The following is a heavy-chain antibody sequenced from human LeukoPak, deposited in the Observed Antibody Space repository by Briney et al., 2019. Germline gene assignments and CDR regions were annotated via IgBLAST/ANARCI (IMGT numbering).Heavy chain of an antibody. D-gene: IGHD4-17*01. Sequence: PSETLSLTCAVYGGSFSGYYWSWIRQPPGKGLEWIGEINHSGSTNYNPSLKSRVTISVDTSKNQFSLKLSSVTAADTAVHYCARDLTPITTVTTSALRGEGYWGQGTLVTVSS. CDR3: ARDLTPITTVTTSALRGEGY. J-gene: IGHJ4*02. V-gene: IGHV4-34*01. CDR1: GGSFSGYY. CDR2: INHSGST.